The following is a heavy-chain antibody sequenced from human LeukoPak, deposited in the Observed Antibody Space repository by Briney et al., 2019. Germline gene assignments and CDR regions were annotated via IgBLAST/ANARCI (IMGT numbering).Heavy chain of an antibody. Sequence: SETLSLTCAVSGASISSSIYHWGWLRQPPGKGLEWIGSIHYSGSTYYNPSLKSRVTVSVDTSKYQFSLNLSSVTAADTAVYYCARDTRYYGSSGYYGKWGQGTLVTVSS. V-gene: IGHV4-39*07. CDR1: GASISSSIYH. D-gene: IGHD3-22*01. J-gene: IGHJ4*02. CDR3: ARDTRYYGSSGYYGK. CDR2: IHYSGST.